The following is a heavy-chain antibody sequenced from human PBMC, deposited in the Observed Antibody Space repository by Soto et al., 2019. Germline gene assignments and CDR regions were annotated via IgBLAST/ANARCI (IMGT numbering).Heavy chain of an antibody. J-gene: IGHJ6*02. CDR2: IIPIFGTA. D-gene: IGHD6-13*01. CDR1: GGTFSSYA. Sequence: SVKVSCKASGGTFSSYAISWVRQAPGQGLEWMGGIIPIFGTANYAQKFQGRVTITADESTSTAYMELSSLRSEDTAVYYCARDRYSSSWPNYYYYGMDVWGQGTTVTVSS. V-gene: IGHV1-69*13. CDR3: ARDRYSSSWPNYYYYGMDV.